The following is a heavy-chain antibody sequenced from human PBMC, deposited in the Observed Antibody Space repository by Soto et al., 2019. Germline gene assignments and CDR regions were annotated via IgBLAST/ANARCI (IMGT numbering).Heavy chain of an antibody. CDR1: GFTFSSYG. Sequence: QVQLVESGGGVVQPGRSLRLSCAASGFTFSSYGMHWVRQAPGKGLEWVAVISYDGSNKYYADSLKGRFTVSRDNSKNTLYLQMSSLSAEDTAVYYCVNDGSSGWPYYYGMDVWGQGTTVTVSS. CDR2: ISYDGSNK. CDR3: VNDGSSGWPYYYGMDV. D-gene: IGHD6-19*01. J-gene: IGHJ6*02. V-gene: IGHV3-30*18.